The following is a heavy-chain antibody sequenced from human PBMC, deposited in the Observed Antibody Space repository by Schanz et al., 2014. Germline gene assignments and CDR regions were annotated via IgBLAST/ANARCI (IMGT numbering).Heavy chain of an antibody. V-gene: IGHV3-7*01. Sequence: EVQLLESGGDLVQPGGSLRLSCVVSGFTFRGYAMNWVRQAPGKGLEWVAHIGPDGSEQYYVDSVKGRFTISRDNAKNSLYLQMNSLRAEDTAVYYCVLIALDYWGQGTLVTVSS. D-gene: IGHD2-21*01. CDR2: IGPDGSEQ. CDR1: GFTFRGYA. CDR3: VLIALDY. J-gene: IGHJ4*02.